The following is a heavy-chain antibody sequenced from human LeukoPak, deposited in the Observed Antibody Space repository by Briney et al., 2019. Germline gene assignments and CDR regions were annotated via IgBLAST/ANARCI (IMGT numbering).Heavy chain of an antibody. J-gene: IGHJ6*04. CDR3: ARVSPAAYYYGMDV. Sequence: SQTLSLTCTVSGGSISSGGYYWSWIRQHPGKGLEWIGYIYYSGSTSYNPSLKSRVTISVDTSKNQFSLKLSSVTAADTAVYYCARVSPAAYYYGMDVWGKGTTVTVSS. CDR2: IYYSGST. CDR1: GGSISSGGYY. V-gene: IGHV4-31*03.